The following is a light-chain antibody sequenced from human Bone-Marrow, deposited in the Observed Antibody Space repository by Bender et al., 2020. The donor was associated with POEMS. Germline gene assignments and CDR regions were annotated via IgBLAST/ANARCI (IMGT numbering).Light chain of an antibody. CDR3: CSYAGSSTWI. J-gene: IGLJ2*01. CDR2: DVT. Sequence: QSALTQPASVSGSPGQSITISCTGASSHVGGYNYVSWYQQHPGKAPKLIIYDVTKRPSGVSDRFAGSKSGNTASLTISGLQAEDEADYYCCSYAGSSTWIFGGGTKVTVL. CDR1: SSHVGGYNY. V-gene: IGLV2-23*02.